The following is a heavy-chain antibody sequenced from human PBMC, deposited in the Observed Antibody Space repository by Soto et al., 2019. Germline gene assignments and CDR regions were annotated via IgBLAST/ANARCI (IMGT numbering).Heavy chain of an antibody. Sequence: PTETPSLTCTVPGGSISSYYWSWIRQPPGKGLEWIGYIYFRGSTNYNPSLKSRVTISVDTSKNQFSLKLSSVTAADTAVYYCASHMVRGVPFGYWGQGTLVTVSS. D-gene: IGHD3-10*01. J-gene: IGHJ4*02. V-gene: IGHV4-59*08. CDR1: GGSISSYY. CDR3: ASHMVRGVPFGY. CDR2: IYFRGST.